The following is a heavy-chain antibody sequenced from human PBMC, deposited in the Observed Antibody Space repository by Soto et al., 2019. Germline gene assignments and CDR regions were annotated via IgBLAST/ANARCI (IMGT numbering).Heavy chain of an antibody. CDR3: TRDSPPPDYYGMDV. CDR2: MNPKSGGT. Sequence: GGSVKVSCKASGYTFSAYYTHWVRQAPGQGLEWMGWMNPKSGGTYFAQKFQGRVTLTRDTSISTAYLQMNSLKTEDTAVYYCTRDSPPPDYYGMDVWGQGTTVTVSS. J-gene: IGHJ6*02. CDR1: GYTFSAYY. V-gene: IGHV1-2*02.